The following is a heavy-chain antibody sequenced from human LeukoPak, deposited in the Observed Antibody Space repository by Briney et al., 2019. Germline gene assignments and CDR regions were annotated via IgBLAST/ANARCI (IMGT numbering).Heavy chain of an antibody. J-gene: IGHJ4*02. V-gene: IGHV3-7*01. D-gene: IGHD3-22*01. Sequence: GGSLRLSCAAYGFTFSSYWMSWVRQAPGKGLEWVANIKQDGSEKYYVDSVKGRFTISRDNAKNSLYLQMNSLRAEDTAVYYCARDRPLLEWYYYDSSSYAFDYWGQGTLVTVSS. CDR1: GFTFSSYW. CDR2: IKQDGSEK. CDR3: ARDRPLLEWYYYDSSSYAFDY.